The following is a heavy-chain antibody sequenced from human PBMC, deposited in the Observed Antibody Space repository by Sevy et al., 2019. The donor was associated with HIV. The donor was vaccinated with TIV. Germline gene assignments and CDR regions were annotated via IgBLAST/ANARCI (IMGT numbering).Heavy chain of an antibody. CDR2: MKEDGSEK. CDR3: VREGVGGYSYSLDY. D-gene: IGHD5-18*01. J-gene: IGHJ4*02. V-gene: IGHV3-7*01. Sequence: GGSLRLSCAASGFTFSVYWMSWVRQAPGKGLEWVATMKEDGSEKYYVDSVKGQFTISRDNAKNSLYLQMNSLRAEDTAVYYGVREGVGGYSYSLDYWGQRTLVTVSS. CDR1: GFTFSVYW.